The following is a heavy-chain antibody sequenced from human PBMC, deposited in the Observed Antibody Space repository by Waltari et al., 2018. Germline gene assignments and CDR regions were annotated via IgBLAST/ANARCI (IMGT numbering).Heavy chain of an antibody. CDR2: ISRSSNYI. D-gene: IGHD4-17*01. CDR3: AGPIYGHHPPFHE. CDR1: GFTISSYN. Sequence: DVQLVESGGGLVKPGGSLRLSCAASGFTISSYNMNWVRQAPGKGLEWVPSISRSSNYIYYADSVKGRFTTSRDNAKNSLYLQLNSRRVEDTAVYYFAGPIYGHHPPFHEGGRGTLCSVSS. V-gene: IGHV3-21*06. J-gene: IGHJ4*02.